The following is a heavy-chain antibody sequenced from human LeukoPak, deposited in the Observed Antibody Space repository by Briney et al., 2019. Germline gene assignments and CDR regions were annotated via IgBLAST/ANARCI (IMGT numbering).Heavy chain of an antibody. J-gene: IGHJ1*01. CDR2: IYYSGST. D-gene: IGHD6-13*01. CDR3: ARDLPYSSSQH. CDR1: GGSISSYF. Sequence: SETLSLTCTVSGGSISSYFWIWIRQPPGKGLEWIGYIYYSGSTNYNPSLKSRVTISVDTSKNQFSLKLSSVTAADTAVYYCARDLPYSSSQHWGQGTLVTVSS. V-gene: IGHV4-59*01.